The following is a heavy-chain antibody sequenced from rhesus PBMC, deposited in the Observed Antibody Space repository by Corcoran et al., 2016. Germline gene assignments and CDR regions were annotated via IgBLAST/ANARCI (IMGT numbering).Heavy chain of an antibody. CDR2: IYGSGSST. J-gene: IGHJ4*01. V-gene: IGHV4-169*02. CDR1: GGPISSSS. D-gene: IGHD5-42*01. CDR3: ARDRRGSY. Sequence: QLQLQESGPGLVKPSETLSGTCAVSGGPISSSSWSWVRQAPGKGLEWIGYIYGSGSSTNYNPSLKSRVTLSVDTSKNQLSLKLSSVTAADTAVYYCARDRRGSYWGQGVLVTVSS.